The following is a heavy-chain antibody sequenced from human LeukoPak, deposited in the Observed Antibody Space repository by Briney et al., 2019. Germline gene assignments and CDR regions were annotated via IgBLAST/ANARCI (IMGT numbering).Heavy chain of an antibody. D-gene: IGHD1-26*01. CDR3: ARRVVGGTDYFDY. V-gene: IGHV3-7*01. CDR1: GFTFSSSW. Sequence: GGSLRLSCAASGFTFSSSWMTWVRQAPGKGLEWVANIKEDGSEKYYVGSVKGRFTISRDNAKNSLYLQMSSLRAEDTAVYYCARRVVGGTDYFDYWGQGTLVTVSS. J-gene: IGHJ4*02. CDR2: IKEDGSEK.